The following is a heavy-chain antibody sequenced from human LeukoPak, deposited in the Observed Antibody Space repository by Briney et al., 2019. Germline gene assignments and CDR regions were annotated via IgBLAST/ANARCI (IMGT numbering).Heavy chain of an antibody. V-gene: IGHV4-39*01. CDR1: GGSISSSSYY. D-gene: IGHD4/OR15-4a*01. Sequence: SETLSLTCTVSGGSISSSSYYWGWIRQPPGKGLEWIGSIYYSGSTYYNPSLKSRDTISVDPSKNPFSLKLSSVTPADTAVYYCARHEFRTMANFDYWGQGTLVPVSS. CDR3: ARHEFRTMANFDY. CDR2: IYYSGST. J-gene: IGHJ4*02.